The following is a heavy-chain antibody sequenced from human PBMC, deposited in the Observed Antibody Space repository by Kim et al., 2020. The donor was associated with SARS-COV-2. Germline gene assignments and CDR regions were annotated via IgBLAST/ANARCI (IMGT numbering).Heavy chain of an antibody. J-gene: IGHJ6*03. CDR3: ARGQEGWFNPDMDV. Sequence: QKFQGRVTITRDTSASTAYMELSSLRSEDTAVYYCARGQEGWFNPDMDVWGKGTTVTVSS. V-gene: IGHV1-3*01. D-gene: IGHD6-19*01.